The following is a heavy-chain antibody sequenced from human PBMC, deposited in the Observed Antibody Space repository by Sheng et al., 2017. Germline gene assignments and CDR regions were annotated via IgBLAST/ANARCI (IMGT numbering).Heavy chain of an antibody. CDR1: GGTFSSFV. Sequence: QVQLVQSGAEVKKPGSSVKVSCKASGGTFSSFVISWVRQAPGQGLEYMGGITAISGKAHYAQDFQGRVTITADKSTSTAYMEMSSLRSEDTAVYYCARHRDRYTSSSSGPLGWFDPWGQGTLVTVSS. D-gene: IGHD6-6*01. J-gene: IGHJ5*02. CDR3: ARHRDRYTSSSSGPLGWFDP. V-gene: IGHV1-69*14. CDR2: ITAISGKA.